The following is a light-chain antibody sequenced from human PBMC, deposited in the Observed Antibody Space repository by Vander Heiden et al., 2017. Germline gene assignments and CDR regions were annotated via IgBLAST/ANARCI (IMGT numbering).Light chain of an antibody. CDR3: SSYTSSSTYV. J-gene: IGLJ1*01. CDR2: EVS. V-gene: IGLV2-14*01. CDR1: SNDVGGYNY. Sequence: QSALTQPASVSGSPGQSITISCTGTSNDVGGYNYVSWYQQQPGKAAKVMIYEVSNRPSGVSNRFSGSKSGNTASLTIAGLQAEDEADYYCSSYTSSSTYVFGTGTKVTVL.